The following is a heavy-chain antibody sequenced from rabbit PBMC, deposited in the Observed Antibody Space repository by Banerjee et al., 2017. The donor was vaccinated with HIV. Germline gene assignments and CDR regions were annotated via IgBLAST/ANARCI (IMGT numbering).Heavy chain of an antibody. J-gene: IGHJ2*01. CDR3: ARGGGGYAGYGHGDDAFDP. V-gene: IGHV1S40*01. D-gene: IGHD7-1*01. CDR1: GFTLSNYW. CDR2: IYTGDGNT. Sequence: QSLEESGGDLVKPGASLTLTCKASGFTLSNYWICWVRQAPGKGLEWIACIYTGDGNTHYASWAKGRFTISKTSSTVDLKMTSLTVADTATYFCARGGGGYAGYGHGDDAFDPWGPGPWSPS.